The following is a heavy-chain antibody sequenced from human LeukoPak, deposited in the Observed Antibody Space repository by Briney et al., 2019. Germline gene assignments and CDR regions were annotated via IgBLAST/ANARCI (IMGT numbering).Heavy chain of an antibody. Sequence: GGSLRLSCAASGFTFSSYAMSWVRQAPGQGLEWVSAISGSGGSTYYADSVKGRFTISRDNSKNTLYLQMNSLRAEDTAVYYCATILTPQHYYYYYGMDVWGQGTTVTVSS. J-gene: IGHJ6*02. CDR1: GFTFSSYA. D-gene: IGHD3-9*01. V-gene: IGHV3-23*01. CDR2: ISGSGGST. CDR3: ATILTPQHYYYYYGMDV.